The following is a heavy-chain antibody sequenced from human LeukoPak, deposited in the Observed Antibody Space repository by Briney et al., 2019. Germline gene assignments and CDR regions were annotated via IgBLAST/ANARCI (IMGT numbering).Heavy chain of an antibody. CDR1: GDSVSSNRAA. J-gene: IGHJ4*02. V-gene: IGHV6-1*01. CDR3: AREDTTGTTFDY. CDR2: TYYRSKWYN. D-gene: IGHD1-7*01. Sequence: PSQPLSLTCVISGDSVSSNRAAWNWIRQSPSRGLEWPRRTYYRSKWYNDYAVSVKSRISINPDTSKNQFSLQVNSVTPEDTGVYYCAREDTTGTTFDYWGQGTLVTVSS.